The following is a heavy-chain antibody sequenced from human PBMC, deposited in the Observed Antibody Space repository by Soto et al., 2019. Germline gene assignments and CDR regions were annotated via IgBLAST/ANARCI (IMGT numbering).Heavy chain of an antibody. V-gene: IGHV4-61*01. J-gene: IGHJ4*02. CDR1: GGSVSSGSYY. CDR2: IYYSGST. Sequence: LSLTCTVSGGSVSSGSYYWSWIRQPPGKGLEWIGYIYYSGSTNYNPSLKSRVTISVDTSKNQFSLKLSSVTAADTAVYYCARDHGYNSFDYWGQGTLVTVSS. CDR3: ARDHGYNSFDY. D-gene: IGHD5-12*01.